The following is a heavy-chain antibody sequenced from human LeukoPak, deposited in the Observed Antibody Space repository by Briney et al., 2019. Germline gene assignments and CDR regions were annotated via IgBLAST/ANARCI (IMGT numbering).Heavy chain of an antibody. CDR3: AGAHVDTAMVTGRFDY. Sequence: GASVKVSCKASGYTFTSYYMHWVRQAPGQGLEWMGIINPSGGSTSYAQKFQGRVTMTRDTSTSTVYMELSSLRSEDTAVYYCAGAHVDTAMVTGRFDYWGQGTLVTVSS. J-gene: IGHJ4*02. CDR1: GYTFTSYY. D-gene: IGHD5-18*01. CDR2: INPSGGST. V-gene: IGHV1-46*01.